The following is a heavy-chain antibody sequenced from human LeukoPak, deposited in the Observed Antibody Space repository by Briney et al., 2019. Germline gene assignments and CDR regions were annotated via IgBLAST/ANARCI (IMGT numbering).Heavy chain of an antibody. Sequence: SETLSLTCTVSGGSISSSSYYWGWIRQPPGKGLEWIGSIYYSGSTYYNPSLKSRVTISVDTSKNQFSLKLSSVTAADTAVYYCARGETGYSYGYPYMDVWGKGTTVTVSS. CDR3: ARGETGYSYGYPYMDV. CDR2: IYYSGST. CDR1: GGSISSSSYY. J-gene: IGHJ6*03. D-gene: IGHD5-18*01. V-gene: IGHV4-39*07.